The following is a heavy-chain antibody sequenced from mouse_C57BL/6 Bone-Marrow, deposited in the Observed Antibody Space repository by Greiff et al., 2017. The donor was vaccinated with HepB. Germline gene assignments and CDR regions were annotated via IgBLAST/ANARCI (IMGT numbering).Heavy chain of an antibody. CDR1: GFSLTSYG. CDR2: IWSDGST. Sequence: VPLVESGPGLVAPSQSLSITCPVSGFSLTSYGVPWVRPPPGKGLEWLVVIWSDGSTTYNSALKSRLSISKDNSKSQVFLKMNSLQTDDTAMYYCARHRYSNYYAMDYWGQGTSVTVSS. J-gene: IGHJ4*01. CDR3: ARHRYSNYYAMDY. V-gene: IGHV2-6-1*01. D-gene: IGHD2-5*01.